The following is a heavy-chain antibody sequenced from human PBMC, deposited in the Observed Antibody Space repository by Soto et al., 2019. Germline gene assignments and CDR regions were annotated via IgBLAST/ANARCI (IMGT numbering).Heavy chain of an antibody. D-gene: IGHD2-8*01. CDR1: GGSISSSSYY. V-gene: IGHV4-39*01. CDR3: ARLRRTAVLNPFDI. Sequence: QLQLQESGPGLVKPSETLSLTCTVSGGSISSSSYYWGWVRQPPGEGLEWIVSMYYSGSTYDNPSLKGRVSISVDTSKNQFSMKLSYVTAADTAVYYCARLRRTAVLNPFDIWGQDTMVTVSS. CDR2: MYYSGST. J-gene: IGHJ3*02.